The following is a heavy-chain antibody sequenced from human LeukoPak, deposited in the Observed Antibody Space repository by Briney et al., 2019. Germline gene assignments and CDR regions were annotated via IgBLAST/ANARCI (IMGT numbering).Heavy chain of an antibody. CDR1: VSSGLTRW. V-gene: IGHV3-7*01. D-gene: IGHD1-26*01. CDR2: IKEDGSDK. Sequence: GGSLRLSCVASVSSGLTRWMNWVRQAPGKGLEWVAIIKEDGSDKYYVDSVKGRFTNSRDNAKNSVYLQMNSLRVEDTAVYYCASAAGWEFGYWGQGTLVTVSS. J-gene: IGHJ4*02. CDR3: ASAAGWEFGY.